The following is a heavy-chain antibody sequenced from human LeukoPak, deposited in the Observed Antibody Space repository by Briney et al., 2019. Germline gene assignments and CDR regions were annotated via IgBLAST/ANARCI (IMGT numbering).Heavy chain of an antibody. CDR3: AREPYSSSWYDGYFQN. J-gene: IGHJ1*01. V-gene: IGHV3-48*01. CDR2: ISSSSTI. CDR1: GFTFSHYS. D-gene: IGHD6-13*01. Sequence: PGGSLRLSCAASGFTFSHYSMNWVRQAPGKGLEWISYISSSSTIYYADSVKGRFTISRDNAKNSLYLQMNSLRAEDTAVYYCAREPYSSSWYDGYFQNWGQGTLVTVSS.